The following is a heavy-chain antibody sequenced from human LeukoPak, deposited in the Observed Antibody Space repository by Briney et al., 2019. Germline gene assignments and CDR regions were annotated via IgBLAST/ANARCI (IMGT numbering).Heavy chain of an antibody. V-gene: IGHV1-69*13. J-gene: IGHJ4*02. CDR2: IIPIFGTA. CDR3: ARGGGAVTTFDY. D-gene: IGHD4-17*01. CDR1: GGTFSSYA. Sequence: SVKVSCKASGGTFSSYAISWVRQAPGQGPEWMGGIIPIFGTANYAQKFQGRVTITADESTSTAYMELSSLRSEDTAVYYCARGGGAVTTFDYWGQGTLVTVSS.